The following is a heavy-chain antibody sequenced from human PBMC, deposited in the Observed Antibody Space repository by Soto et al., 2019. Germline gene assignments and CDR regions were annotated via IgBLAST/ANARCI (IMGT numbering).Heavy chain of an antibody. CDR1: GYTFTSYG. CDR2: ISAYNGNT. J-gene: IGHJ4*02. V-gene: IGHV1-18*01. Sequence: QVQLVQSGVEVEKPGASLKVSCKASGYTFTSYGVSWVRQAPGQGLEWMGWISAYNGNTNYAQKFQGRVTMTTDTSTSTAYMELRSLRSDDTAVYYCARDVTTVTTGGPDYWGQGTLGTVSS. D-gene: IGHD4-17*01. CDR3: ARDVTTVTTGGPDY.